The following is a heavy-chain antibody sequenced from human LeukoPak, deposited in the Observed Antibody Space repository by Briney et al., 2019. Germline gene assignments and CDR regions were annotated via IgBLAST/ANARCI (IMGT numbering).Heavy chain of an antibody. CDR2: IYYSGST. V-gene: IGHV4-31*03. D-gene: IGHD6-19*01. CDR1: GGSISSGGYY. CDR3: ARDLGRPYSSSSADNFDI. J-gene: IGHJ3*02. Sequence: SQTLSLTCTVSGGSISSGGYYWSWIRQHPGKGLEWIGYIYYSGSTYYNPSLKSRVTISVDTSKNQFSLNLISVTPADTAVYYCARDLGRPYSSSSADNFDIWGQGTLVTVSS.